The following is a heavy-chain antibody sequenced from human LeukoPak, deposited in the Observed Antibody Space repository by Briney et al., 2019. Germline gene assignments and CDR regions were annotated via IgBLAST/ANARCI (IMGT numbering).Heavy chain of an antibody. J-gene: IGHJ4*02. CDR3: ARDHSSGYYYVAH. Sequence: GGSLRLSCAASGFTFSYAWMSWVRQAPGKGLEWVAVIWYDGSNKYYADSVKGRFTISRDNSKNTLYLQMNSLRAEDTAVYYCARDHSSGYYYVAHWGQGTLVTVSS. CDR2: IWYDGSNK. V-gene: IGHV3-33*08. CDR1: GFTFSYAW. D-gene: IGHD3-22*01.